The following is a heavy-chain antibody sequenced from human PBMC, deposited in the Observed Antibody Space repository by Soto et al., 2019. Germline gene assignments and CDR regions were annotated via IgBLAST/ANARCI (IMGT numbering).Heavy chain of an antibody. V-gene: IGHV1-46*01. CDR2: INPCGGST. CDR1: GYTFTSYY. J-gene: IGHJ6*02. D-gene: IGHD1-1*01. Sequence: GVSVKVSCKASGYTFTSYYMLWVRQAPGQGLEWMGIINPCGGSTSYAQKFQGRVTMTRDTSTSTVYMELSSLRSEDTAVDYCARGRMEKPDLPMDVWGQGTTVTVSS. CDR3: ARGRMEKPDLPMDV.